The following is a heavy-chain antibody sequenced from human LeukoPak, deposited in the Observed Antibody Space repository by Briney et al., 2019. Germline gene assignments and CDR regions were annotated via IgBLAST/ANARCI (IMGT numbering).Heavy chain of an antibody. CDR2: INEDGSEK. V-gene: IGHV3-7*03. Sequence: TGGSLRLSCIASGFTFSSYWMSWVRQAPGGGLEWVASINEDGSEKYYGDSVKGRFTISRDNAKISLYLKMNSLRAEDTAVYYCASQFWCAAVAGTTLDYWGQGTLVTVSS. CDR3: ASQFWCAAVAGTTLDY. J-gene: IGHJ4*02. CDR1: GFTFSSYW. D-gene: IGHD6-19*01.